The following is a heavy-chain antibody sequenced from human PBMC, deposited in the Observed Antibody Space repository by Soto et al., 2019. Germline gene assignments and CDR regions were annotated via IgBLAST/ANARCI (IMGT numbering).Heavy chain of an antibody. CDR2: ISSSSTYI. D-gene: IGHD5-12*01. Sequence: GGSLRLXCAASGFTLSSYSMNWVRQAPGKGLEWVSSISSSSTYIYYADSVKGRFTISRDNAKNSVYLQMNSLRAEDTAVYYCASLGYSGYDFAFDIWGQGTMVTVSS. J-gene: IGHJ3*02. CDR3: ASLGYSGYDFAFDI. CDR1: GFTLSSYS. V-gene: IGHV3-21*01.